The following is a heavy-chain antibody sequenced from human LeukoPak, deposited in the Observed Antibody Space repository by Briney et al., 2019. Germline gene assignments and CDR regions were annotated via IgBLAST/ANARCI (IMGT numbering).Heavy chain of an antibody. Sequence: GRSLRLSCAASEFTFSSSGMHWVRQAPGKGLEWVAVISHDGGIKYYAGSVKGRFTISKDNPKNTLYLQMNSLRAEDTAVYYCANSPFIAAAGIISRSYYFDYWGQGTLVTVSS. CDR2: ISHDGGIK. J-gene: IGHJ4*02. D-gene: IGHD6-13*01. V-gene: IGHV3-30*18. CDR3: ANSPFIAAAGIISRSYYFDY. CDR1: EFTFSSSG.